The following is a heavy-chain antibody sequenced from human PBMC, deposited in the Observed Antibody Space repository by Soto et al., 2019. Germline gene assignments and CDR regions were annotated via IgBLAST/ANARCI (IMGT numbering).Heavy chain of an antibody. Sequence: ASVKVSCKASGYTFTSYAMHWVRQAPGQRLEWMGWINAGTGNTTYSQKFQGRVTITRDTSASTAYMELSSLRSEDTAVSYEARGYSSSSVWFGPMGKGTLRAVSS. V-gene: IGHV1-3*01. CDR1: GYTFTSYA. CDR3: ARGYSSSSVWFGP. J-gene: IGHJ5*02. D-gene: IGHD6-6*01. CDR2: INAGTGNT.